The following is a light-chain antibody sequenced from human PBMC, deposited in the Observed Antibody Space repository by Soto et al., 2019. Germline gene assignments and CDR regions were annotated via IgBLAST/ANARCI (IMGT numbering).Light chain of an antibody. CDR2: DAS. Sequence: DFQMTQSPSTLSASVGDRVTITCLASQSISSWLAWYQQKPGKAPKFLIFDASSLEGGVPSRFSGSGSGTEFALTISSLRPDDSATYYCQEYNGYSTFGQGTKV. J-gene: IGKJ1*01. V-gene: IGKV1-5*01. CDR3: QEYNGYST. CDR1: QSISSW.